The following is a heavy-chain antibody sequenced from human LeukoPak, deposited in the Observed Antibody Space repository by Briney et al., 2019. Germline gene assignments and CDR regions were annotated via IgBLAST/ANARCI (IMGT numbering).Heavy chain of an antibody. CDR1: GGTFSSYA. Sequence: SSVKVSCKASGGTFSSYAISWVRQAPGQGLEWMGRIIPIFGTANYAQKFQGRVTITADESTSTAYMELSSLRSEDTAVYYCASIIGAAAGTNYYYMDVWGKGTTVTVSS. J-gene: IGHJ6*03. CDR3: ASIIGAAAGTNYYYMDV. CDR2: IIPIFGTA. V-gene: IGHV1-69*15. D-gene: IGHD6-13*01.